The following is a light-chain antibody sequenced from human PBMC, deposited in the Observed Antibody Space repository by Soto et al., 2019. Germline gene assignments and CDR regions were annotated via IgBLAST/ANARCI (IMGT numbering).Light chain of an antibody. J-gene: IGLJ2*01. CDR2: SNS. V-gene: IGLV1-44*01. Sequence: QSVLAQPPSASGTPGQTVTISCSGGSSNIKTNGVSWYQQVPGAAPKLLIYSNSQRPSGAPDRFSGYKSGTSASLAISGLQSEDEATYHCSTWDDSLNGLIFGGGTKVTVL. CDR1: SSNIKTNG. CDR3: STWDDSLNGLI.